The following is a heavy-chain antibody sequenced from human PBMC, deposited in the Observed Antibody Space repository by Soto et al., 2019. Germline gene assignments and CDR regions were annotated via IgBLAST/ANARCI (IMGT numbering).Heavy chain of an antibody. D-gene: IGHD2-15*01. CDR3: ARGRGCVGGSCANVDV. CDR2: IKQDGSEK. J-gene: IGHJ6*04. Sequence: EVQLVESGGGLVQPGGSLRLSCAASGFTSSIYWMTWVRQAPGKGLEWVANIKQDGSEKNYVDSVKGRFTISRDNAKNELIVQINSLRARDADLYYCARGRGCVGGSCANVDVWGKGTTVTVSS. V-gene: IGHV3-7*01. CDR1: GFTSSIYW.